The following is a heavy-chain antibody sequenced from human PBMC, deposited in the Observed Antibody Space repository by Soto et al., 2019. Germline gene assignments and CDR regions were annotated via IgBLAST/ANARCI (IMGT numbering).Heavy chain of an antibody. D-gene: IGHD6-13*01. CDR2: ISGSGDST. Sequence: EVQLLDSGGGLVQPGGSLRLSCAASGFTFSSYAMNWVRQAPGKGLEWVSVISGSGDSTYYADSVKGRFTISRDNSKHTLYLQMNSLRTEDTAVYYCARRGPGTYFDYWGQGTLVTGSS. CDR3: ARRGPGTYFDY. J-gene: IGHJ4*02. V-gene: IGHV3-23*01. CDR1: GFTFSSYA.